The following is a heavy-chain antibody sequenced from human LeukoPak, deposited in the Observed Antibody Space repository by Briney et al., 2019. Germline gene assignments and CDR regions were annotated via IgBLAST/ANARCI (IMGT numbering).Heavy chain of an antibody. CDR1: GFTFSVSY. J-gene: IGHJ4*02. D-gene: IGHD1-1*01. Sequence: GGSLRLSCVASGFTFSVSYMTWVRQPPGKGLEWLSYISENSGDTNYADSVKGRFTVSRDNAKNSLYLQMNSLRVEDTAVYYCARDPRTVRIWGQGTLVTVSS. V-gene: IGHV3-11*06. CDR2: ISENSGDT. CDR3: ARDPRTVRI.